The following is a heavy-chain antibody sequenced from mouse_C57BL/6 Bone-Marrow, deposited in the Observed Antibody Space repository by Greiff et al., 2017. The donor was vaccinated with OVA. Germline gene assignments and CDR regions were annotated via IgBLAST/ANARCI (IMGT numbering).Heavy chain of an antibody. CDR1: GYTFTSYG. J-gene: IGHJ1*03. CDR3: ARYYYGSSYGYVDV. Sequence: ESGAELARPGASVKLSCKASGYTFTSYGISWVKQRTGQGLEWIGEIYPRSGNTYYNEKFKGKATLTADKSSSTAYMELRSLTSEDSAVYFCARYYYGSSYGYVDVWGTGTTVTVSS. CDR2: IYPRSGNT. D-gene: IGHD1-1*01. V-gene: IGHV1-81*01.